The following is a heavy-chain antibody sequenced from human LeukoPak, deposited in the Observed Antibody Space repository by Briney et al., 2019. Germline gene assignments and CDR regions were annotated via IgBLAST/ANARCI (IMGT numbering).Heavy chain of an antibody. V-gene: IGHV3-21*04. Sequence: KPSETLSLTCAVYGGSFSGYYWSWIRQAPGKGLEWVSSISSSSSYIYYADSVKGRFTISIDNAKNSLYLQMNSLRAEDTAVYYCAKELGSSWYSYFDYWGQGTLVTVSS. D-gene: IGHD6-13*01. J-gene: IGHJ4*02. CDR1: GGSFSGYY. CDR3: AKELGSSWYSYFDY. CDR2: ISSSSSYI.